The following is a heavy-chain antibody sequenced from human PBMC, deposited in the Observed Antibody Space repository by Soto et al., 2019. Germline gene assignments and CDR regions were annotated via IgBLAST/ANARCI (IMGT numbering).Heavy chain of an antibody. CDR2: ISSTTNYI. J-gene: IGHJ4*02. CDR3: ARESEDLTSNFDY. CDR1: GLTFTRYS. V-gene: IGHV3-21*06. Sequence: GGSLRLSCAASGLTFTRYSMNWVRQAPGKGLEWVSSISSTTNYIYYGGSMKGRFTISRDNAKNSLYLEMNSLRAEDTAVYYCARESEDLTSNFDYWGQGTLVTVSS.